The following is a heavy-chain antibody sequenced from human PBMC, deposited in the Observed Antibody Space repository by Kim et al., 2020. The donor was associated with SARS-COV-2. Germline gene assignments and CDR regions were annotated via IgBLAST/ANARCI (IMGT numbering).Heavy chain of an antibody. CDR3: ARDGNDYYGSGSYYKTFDY. J-gene: IGHJ4*02. D-gene: IGHD3-10*01. Sequence: SRVTISVDTSKNQFSLKLSSVTAADTAVYYCARDGNDYYGSGSYYKTFDYWGQGTLVTVSS. V-gene: IGHV4-39*07.